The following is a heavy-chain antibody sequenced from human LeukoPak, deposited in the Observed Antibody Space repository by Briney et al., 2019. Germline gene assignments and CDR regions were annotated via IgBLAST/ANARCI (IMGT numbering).Heavy chain of an antibody. CDR2: IRYDGSNK. V-gene: IGHV3-30*02. CDR1: GFTFSSYG. D-gene: IGHD2-15*01. CDR3: RAASHYYYYYMDV. Sequence: GGSLRLSCAASGFTFSSYGMHWVRQAPGKGLEWVAFIRYDGSNKYYADSVKGRFTTSRDNSKNTLYLQMNSLRAEDTAVYYCRAASHYYYYYMDVWGKGTTVTVSS. J-gene: IGHJ6*03.